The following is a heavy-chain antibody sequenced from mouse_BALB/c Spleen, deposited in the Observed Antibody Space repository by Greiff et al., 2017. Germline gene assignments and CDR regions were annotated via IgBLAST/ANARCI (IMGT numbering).Heavy chain of an antibody. Sequence: EVQGVESGGGLVKPGGSLKLSCAASGFTFSSYAMSWVRQSPEKRLEWVAEISSGGSYTYYPDTVTGRFTISRDNAKNTLYLEMSSLRSEDTAMYYCAREGTMITTAWFAYWGQGTLVTVSA. J-gene: IGHJ3*01. CDR1: GFTFSSYA. CDR3: AREGTMITTAWFAY. V-gene: IGHV5-9-4*01. CDR2: ISSGGSYT. D-gene: IGHD2-4*01.